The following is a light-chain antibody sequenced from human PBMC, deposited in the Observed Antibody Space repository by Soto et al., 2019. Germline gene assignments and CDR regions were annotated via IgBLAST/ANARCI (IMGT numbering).Light chain of an antibody. J-gene: IGKJ5*01. CDR3: QQKYSSPHT. Sequence: DIHMTQSPSYLSSSAGDSVTTPCRASQTIRSDLNWYHQKTGKAPKLLIYAAASLQSGVPSRFSGNGSGTGFTLNISSLQPEEFATYDGQQKYSSPHTFSHGTRLEIK. CDR2: AAA. CDR1: QTIRSD. V-gene: IGKV1-39*01.